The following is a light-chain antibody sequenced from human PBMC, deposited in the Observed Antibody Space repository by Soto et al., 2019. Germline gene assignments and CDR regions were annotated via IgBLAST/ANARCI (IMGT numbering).Light chain of an antibody. CDR1: VLTKKS. V-gene: IGLV3-10*01. J-gene: IGLJ2*01. CDR3: YSTDSSARGV. Sequence: SYELTQPPSVSVSPGQTARITCSGDVLTKKSTYWYQQKSGQAPVLVIHGDSQRPFGIPERFSGSRSGTTATLTISVAQVEDEGDYYCYSTDSSARGVFGGGTKLTVL. CDR2: GDS.